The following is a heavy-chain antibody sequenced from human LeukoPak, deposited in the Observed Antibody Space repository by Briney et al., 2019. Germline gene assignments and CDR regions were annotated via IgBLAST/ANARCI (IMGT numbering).Heavy chain of an antibody. CDR2: IGGSGGST. Sequence: PEGSLRLSCVASGFTFSSYVMSWVRQAPGKGLEWVSGIGGSGGSTYYADSVKGRFTISRDNSKNTLYVQMNSLRAADTAVYYCALGLRYCSSTSCYPYAFDIWGQGTMVTVSS. D-gene: IGHD2-2*01. CDR1: GFTFSSYV. J-gene: IGHJ3*02. V-gene: IGHV3-23*01. CDR3: ALGLRYCSSTSCYPYAFDI.